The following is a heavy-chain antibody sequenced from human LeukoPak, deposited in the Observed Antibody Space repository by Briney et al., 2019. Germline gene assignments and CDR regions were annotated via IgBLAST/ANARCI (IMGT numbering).Heavy chain of an antibody. D-gene: IGHD6-13*01. V-gene: IGHV1-18*01. J-gene: IGHJ4*02. Sequence: ASVKVSCKASGYTFTSYAISWVRQAPGQGLEWMGWISAYNGNTNYAQKLQGRVTMTTDTSTSTAYMELRSLRSDDTAVYYCARDGYIAAAGLDYFDYWGQGTLVTVSS. CDR1: GYTFTSYA. CDR2: ISAYNGNT. CDR3: ARDGYIAAAGLDYFDY.